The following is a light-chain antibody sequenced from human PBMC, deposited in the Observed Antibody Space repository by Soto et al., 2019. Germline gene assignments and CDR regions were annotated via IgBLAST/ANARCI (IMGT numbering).Light chain of an antibody. Sequence: VVLTQSPATLSLSPGGRATLSCRASKSISEFLAWYQQKPGQAPTLLIYDESNRATGTPASFSGSGSGTDFTLTISSLEAEDFALYCCQQRSKWAVTFGGRAKVQSK. CDR2: DES. V-gene: IGKV3-11*01. CDR3: QQRSKWAVT. CDR1: KSISEF. J-gene: IGKJ4*01.